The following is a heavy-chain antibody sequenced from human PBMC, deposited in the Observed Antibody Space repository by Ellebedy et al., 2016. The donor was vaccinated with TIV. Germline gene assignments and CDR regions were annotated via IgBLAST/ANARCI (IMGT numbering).Heavy chain of an antibody. D-gene: IGHD3-10*01. V-gene: IGHV3-23*01. J-gene: IGHJ6*02. CDR2: ISPNGGDT. CDR3: VKGRSGLQYYGIDV. Sequence: GGSLRLXXAAPGFSFSSFWMSWVRQAPGKGLEWVSSISPNGGDTYYADSVKGRFTISRDNSKNTLYLQMNSLRAEDTALYYCVKGRSGLQYYGIDVWGQGTTVTVSS. CDR1: GFSFSSFW.